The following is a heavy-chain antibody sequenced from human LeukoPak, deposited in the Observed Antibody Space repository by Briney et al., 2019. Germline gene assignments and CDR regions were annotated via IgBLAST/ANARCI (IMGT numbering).Heavy chain of an antibody. D-gene: IGHD5/OR15-5a*01. CDR1: GDSISSGDYY. CDR3: ARLSAVYTSFDY. CDR2: ICTSGRT. J-gene: IGHJ4*02. V-gene: IGHV4-61*02. Sequence: SETLSLTCTVSGDSISSGDYYWSWIRQPAGKGLEWIGRICTSGRTYYNPSLKSRVIMSVDTSKNHFSLKFGSATAADTSVYDCARLSAVYTSFDYWGQGTLVTVSS.